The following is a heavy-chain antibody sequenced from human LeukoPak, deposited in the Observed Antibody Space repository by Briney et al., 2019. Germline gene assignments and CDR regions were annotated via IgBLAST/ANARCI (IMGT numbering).Heavy chain of an antibody. CDR2: IYYSGST. CDR3: ARISYSSGWSLVY. CDR1: GGSISSSSYY. J-gene: IGHJ4*02. V-gene: IGHV4-39*01. Sequence: NPSETLSLTCTVSGGSISSSSYYWGWIRQPPGKGLERIGSIYYSGSTYYNPSLKSRVTISVDTSKNQFSLKLSSVTAADTAVYYCARISYSSGWSLVYWGQGTLVTVSS. D-gene: IGHD6-19*01.